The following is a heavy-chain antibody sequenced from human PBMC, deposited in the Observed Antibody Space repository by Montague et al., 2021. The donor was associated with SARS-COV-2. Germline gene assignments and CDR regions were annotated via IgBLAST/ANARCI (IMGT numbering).Heavy chain of an antibody. J-gene: IGHJ4*02. CDR1: GFTFSSYW. CDR3: ARDGEIVAVGYYFDS. V-gene: IGHV3-74*01. Sequence: SRRLSCAASGFTFSSYWMYWFRQAPGKGLVWVSHMSSDGSRRRYADSVKGRFTISRDNAKNTLYLQMNSLRAEDTAVYYCARDGEIVAVGYYFDSWGQGTLVTASS. D-gene: IGHD3-22*01. CDR2: MSSDGSRR.